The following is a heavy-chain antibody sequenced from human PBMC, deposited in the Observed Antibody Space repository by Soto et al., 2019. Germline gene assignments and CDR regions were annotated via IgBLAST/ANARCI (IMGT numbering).Heavy chain of an antibody. Sequence: QVQLVESGGGVVQPGRSLRLSCAASGFTFSSYGMHWVRQAPGKGLEWVAVISYDGSNKYYADSVKGRFTISRDNSKNTLYLQMNSLRAEDTAVYYCAKEKEQWLADWYFDLWGRDTLVTVSS. CDR2: ISYDGSNK. J-gene: IGHJ2*01. V-gene: IGHV3-30*18. CDR3: AKEKEQWLADWYFDL. D-gene: IGHD6-19*01. CDR1: GFTFSSYG.